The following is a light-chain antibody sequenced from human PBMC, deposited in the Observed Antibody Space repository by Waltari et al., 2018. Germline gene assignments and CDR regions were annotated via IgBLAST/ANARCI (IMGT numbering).Light chain of an antibody. CDR1: QSISHY. J-gene: IGKJ3*01. CDR2: DAS. CDR3: QQRANSPVT. Sequence: EIVLTQSPATLSWSPGERATLSCKASQSISHYLAWYQQKPGQTPRLLIFDASNRATGIPARFSGRGYWTDFTLTISSLEPEDFAVYYCQQRANSPVTFGPGTTVDIK. V-gene: IGKV3-11*01.